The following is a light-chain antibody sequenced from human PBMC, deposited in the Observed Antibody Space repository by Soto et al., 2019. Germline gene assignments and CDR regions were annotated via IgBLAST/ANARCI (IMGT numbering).Light chain of an antibody. CDR3: SSYTSSITLV. Sequence: QSVLTQPASVSGSPGQSITISCTGTSSDVGGYTYVSWYQQHPGKAPKLMIYEVSNRPSGISNRFSGSKSGNTASLTISGLQAEDEAHYYCSSYTSSITLVFGTGTKVTVL. CDR1: SSDVGGYTY. CDR2: EVS. V-gene: IGLV2-14*01. J-gene: IGLJ1*01.